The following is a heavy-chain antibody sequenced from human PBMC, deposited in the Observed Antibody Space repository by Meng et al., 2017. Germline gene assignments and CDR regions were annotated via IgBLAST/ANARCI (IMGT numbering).Heavy chain of an antibody. V-gene: IGHV1-18*01. J-gene: IGHJ4*02. CDR1: GYTLTNDG. CDR2: ISSDNGNP. CDR3: ARGGIAVAIDY. D-gene: IGHD6-19*01. Sequence: QVQLVKSGGGVQQPGGSLRGSCTDSGYTLTNDGISWVRQAPGQGLEWLRCISSDNGNPNYAQNVQGRVTMTRDKSTSTVYIELRSLRSDDTAVYYCARGGIAVAIDYWGQGTLVTVSS.